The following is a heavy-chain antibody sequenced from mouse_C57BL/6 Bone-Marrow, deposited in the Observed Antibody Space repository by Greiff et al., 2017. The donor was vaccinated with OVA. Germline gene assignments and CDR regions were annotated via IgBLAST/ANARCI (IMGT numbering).Heavy chain of an antibody. J-gene: IGHJ3*01. CDR1: GFTFSDYG. V-gene: IGHV5-17*01. Sequence: EVKLVESGGGLVKPGGSLKLSCAASGFTFSDYGMHWVRQAPEKGLEWVAYISSGSSTIYYADTVKGRFTISRDNAKNTLFLQMTSLRSEDTAMYYCAKPLYYGTPFAYWGQGTLVTVSA. D-gene: IGHD1-1*01. CDR3: AKPLYYGTPFAY. CDR2: ISSGSSTI.